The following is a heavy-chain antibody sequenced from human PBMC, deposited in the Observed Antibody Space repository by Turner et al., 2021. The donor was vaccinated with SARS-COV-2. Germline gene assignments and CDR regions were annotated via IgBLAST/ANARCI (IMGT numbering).Heavy chain of an antibody. CDR3: ARQVSILGRWLAPFDS. Sequence: QLQLQESGPGLAKPSETLSLNRTVSIGSIIRSAYYWGWVRQPPGKGLEWIGSFFYSGSTYYSPSLKSRITISVDTSKNQFSLNLSSVTAADTAVYYCARQVSILGRWLAPFDSWGQGTLVTVSS. D-gene: IGHD6-19*01. CDR2: FFYSGST. V-gene: IGHV4-39*01. CDR1: IGSIIRSAYY. J-gene: IGHJ4*02.